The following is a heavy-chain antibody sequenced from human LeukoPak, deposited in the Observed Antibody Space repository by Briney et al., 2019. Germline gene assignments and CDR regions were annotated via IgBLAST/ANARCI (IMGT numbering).Heavy chain of an antibody. CDR2: IYTSGST. CDR3: ARAYPIVY. D-gene: IGHD1-26*01. V-gene: IGHV4-61*02. Sequence: SQTLSLTCTVSGGSISSGSYYWSWIRQPAGKGLEWIGRIYTSGSTNYNPSLKSRVTISVDTSKNQFFLELSSVTAADTAVYYCARAYPIVYWGQGTLVTVSS. CDR1: GGSISSGSYY. J-gene: IGHJ4*02.